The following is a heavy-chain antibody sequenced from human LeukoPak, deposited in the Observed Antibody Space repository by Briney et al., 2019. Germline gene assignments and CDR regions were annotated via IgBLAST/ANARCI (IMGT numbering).Heavy chain of an antibody. J-gene: IGHJ6*02. Sequence: ASVKVSCKVSGYTLTELSMHWVRQAPGKGLEWMGGFDPEDGETIYAQKFQGRVTMTEDTSTDTAYMELSSLRSEDTAVYYCARELSCSGGSCYSNGMDVWGQGTTVTVSS. CDR3: ARELSCSGGSCYSNGMDV. D-gene: IGHD2-15*01. CDR2: FDPEDGET. V-gene: IGHV1-24*01. CDR1: GYTLTELS.